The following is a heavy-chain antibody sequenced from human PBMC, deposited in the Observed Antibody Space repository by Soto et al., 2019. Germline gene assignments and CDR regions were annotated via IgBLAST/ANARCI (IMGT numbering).Heavy chain of an antibody. J-gene: IGHJ4*01. CDR1: GGSISSGGYS. D-gene: IGHD3-22*01. CDR3: ARLGGYYQAFDQ. CDR2: IYHSGST. Sequence: PSETLSLTCAVSGGSISSGGYSWSWIRQPPGKGLEWIGYIYHSGSTYYNPSLKSRVTISLDRSKNQFSLKLRSATAADTAVYYCARLGGYYQAFDQWGHGALVTVSS. V-gene: IGHV4-30-2*01.